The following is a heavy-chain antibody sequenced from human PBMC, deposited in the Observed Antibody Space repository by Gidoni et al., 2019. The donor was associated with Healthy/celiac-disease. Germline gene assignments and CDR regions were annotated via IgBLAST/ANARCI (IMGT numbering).Heavy chain of an antibody. D-gene: IGHD4-17*01. CDR2: INHSGST. J-gene: IGHJ6*02. Sequence: QTLRDGLEWIGEINHSGSTNYNPSLKSRVTISVDTSKNQFSLKLSSVTAADTAVYYCARTLSRDYAKVDYYYGMDVWGQGTTVTVSS. CDR3: ARTLSRDYAKVDYYYGMDV. V-gene: IGHV4-34*01.